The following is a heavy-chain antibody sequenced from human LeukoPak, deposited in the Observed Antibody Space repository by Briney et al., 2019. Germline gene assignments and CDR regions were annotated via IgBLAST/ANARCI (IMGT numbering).Heavy chain of an antibody. CDR2: IYHTGVT. CDR3: AREKKFGDYGA. CDR1: GGSISSSSYY. J-gene: IGHJ5*02. Sequence: ETLSLTCPVSGGSISSSSYYWGWIRQPPGKGLEWIGSIYHTGVTYYKPSLKGRVIISLDASKNQFSLTVISVTAADTAIYYCAREKKFGDYGAWGQGTLVTVSS. D-gene: IGHD4-17*01. V-gene: IGHV4-39*07.